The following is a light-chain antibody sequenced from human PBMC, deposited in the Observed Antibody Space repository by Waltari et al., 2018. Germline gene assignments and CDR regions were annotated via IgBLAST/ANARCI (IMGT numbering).Light chain of an antibody. CDR1: RRDVGAYHF. Sequence: QSTLTQPVSVSESPGQSIPISCTGTRRDVGAYHFVSWYQQRPGKAPKLMIYEVSNRPSGVSSRFSAAKSGNTASLTISGLQAEDEADYYCTSFTSRSTWVFGGGTKLTVL. CDR3: TSFTSRSTWV. J-gene: IGLJ3*02. CDR2: EVS. V-gene: IGLV2-14*01.